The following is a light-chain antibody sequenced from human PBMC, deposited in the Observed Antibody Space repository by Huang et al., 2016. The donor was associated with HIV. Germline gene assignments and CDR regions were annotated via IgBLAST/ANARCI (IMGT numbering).Light chain of an antibody. J-gene: IGKJ4*01. CDR3: QQYDTWPPLT. CDR2: GAS. V-gene: IGKV3-15*01. CDR1: QSVGGK. Sequence: ILLTQFPATLSVSPGQRVTLSCRARQSVGGKLAWYQQRPGQAPRLLIYGASTRVPTIPDRFSGSGSGTEFTLTISSLQSEDFAVYYCQQYDTWPPLTFGGGTKV.